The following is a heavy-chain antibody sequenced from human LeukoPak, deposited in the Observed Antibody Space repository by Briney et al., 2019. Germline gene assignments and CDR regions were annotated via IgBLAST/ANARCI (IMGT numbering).Heavy chain of an antibody. D-gene: IGHD6-13*01. J-gene: IGHJ4*02. CDR3: AAGYSSSWYPARWDY. Sequence: SETLSLTCTVSGGSISSSSYYWGWIRQPPGKGLEWIGSIYYSGSTYYNPSLKSRVTISVDTSKDQFSLKLSSVTAADTAVYYCAAGYSSSWYPARWDYWGQGTLVTVSS. CDR2: IYYSGST. V-gene: IGHV4-39*01. CDR1: GGSISSSSYY.